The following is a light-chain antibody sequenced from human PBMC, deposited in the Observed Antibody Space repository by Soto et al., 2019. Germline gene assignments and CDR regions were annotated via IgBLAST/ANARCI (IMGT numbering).Light chain of an antibody. CDR2: KAS. Sequence: DIQMTQSPSTLSASVGDRVTITCRASQTISSWLAWYQQKPGMATKLLIYKASTLQSGVPSRFSGSGSGTEFTLTLSSLQPDDFASYYCQQYSSCSAFGQGTKVELK. CDR3: QQYSSCSA. V-gene: IGKV1-5*03. J-gene: IGKJ1*01. CDR1: QTISSW.